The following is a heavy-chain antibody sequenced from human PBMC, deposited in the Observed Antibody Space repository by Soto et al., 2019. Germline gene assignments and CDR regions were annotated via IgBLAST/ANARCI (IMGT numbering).Heavy chain of an antibody. Sequence: SETLSLTCTVSGGSITTFYWIWIRQPPGKGLEWIGYIHHSGSTNYNPSLSSRVTMSIDTSKNQFSLRLSSVTAADAAVYYCARGALGGAFDYWGQGALVTVS. CDR1: GGSITTFY. V-gene: IGHV4-59*01. J-gene: IGHJ4*02. CDR3: ARGALGGAFDY. CDR2: IHHSGST. D-gene: IGHD3-16*01.